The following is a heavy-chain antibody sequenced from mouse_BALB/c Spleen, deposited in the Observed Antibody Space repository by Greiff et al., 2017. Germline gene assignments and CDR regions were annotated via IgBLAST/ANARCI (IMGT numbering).Heavy chain of an antibody. CDR1: GYTFTSYW. D-gene: IGHD1-1*01. V-gene: IGHV1-69*02. CDR2: IDPSDSET. J-gene: IGHJ2*01. Sequence: QVQLQQPGAELVKPGAPVKLSCKASGYTFTSYWMNWVKQRPGRGLEWIGRIDPSDSETHYNQKFKDKATLTVDKSSSTAYIQLSSLTSEDSAVYYCARDGYGSSYFDYWGQGTTLTVSS. CDR3: ARDGYGSSYFDY.